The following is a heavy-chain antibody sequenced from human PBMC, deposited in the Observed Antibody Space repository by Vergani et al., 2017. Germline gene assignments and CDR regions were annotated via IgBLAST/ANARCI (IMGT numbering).Heavy chain of an antibody. J-gene: IGHJ6*02. CDR2: IIPIFGTA. CDR1: GGPFSSYA. D-gene: IGHD3-10*01. Sequence: QVQLVQSGAEVKKPGSSVKVSCKASGGPFSSYAISWVRQAPGQGLAWMGGIIPIFGTANYAQKFQGRGTITADESTSTAYMELSSLRSEDTAVYYCASGGSGSYVGYYYYGMDVWGQGTTVTVSS. CDR3: ASGGSGSYVGYYYYGMDV. V-gene: IGHV1-69*01.